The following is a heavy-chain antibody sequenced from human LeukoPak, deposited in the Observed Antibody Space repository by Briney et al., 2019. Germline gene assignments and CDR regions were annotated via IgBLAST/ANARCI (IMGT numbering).Heavy chain of an antibody. CDR1: GGSINSYY. V-gene: IGHV4-59*01. J-gene: IGHJ4*02. Sequence: SETLSLTCTVTGGSINSYYWNWIRQPPRKGLEWMGYIYHTGSTNYNPSLESRVTISLDTSKNQFSLKLSSVTAADTAVYYCARQGITIFGALDYWGRGTLVTVSS. CDR3: ARQGITIFGALDY. CDR2: IYHTGST. D-gene: IGHD3-3*01.